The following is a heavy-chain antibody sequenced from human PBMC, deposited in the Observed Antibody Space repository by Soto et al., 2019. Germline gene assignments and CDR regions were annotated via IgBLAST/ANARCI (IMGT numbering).Heavy chain of an antibody. CDR3: ATQAEGYNPYYFDY. CDR2: ISRSGGDK. D-gene: IGHD5-12*01. J-gene: IGHJ4*02. Sequence: TGVSLRLSCAASGFTFSSYWMSWVRQAPGKGLEWVSNISRSGGDKYYADSVKGRFTISRDNSKNTLYLQMNSLRAEDTAVYYCATQAEGYNPYYFDYWGQGTLVTVSS. CDR1: GFTFSSYW. V-gene: IGHV3-23*01.